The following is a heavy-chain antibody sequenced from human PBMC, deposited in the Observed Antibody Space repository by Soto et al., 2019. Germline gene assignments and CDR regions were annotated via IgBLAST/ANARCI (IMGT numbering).Heavy chain of an antibody. J-gene: IGHJ3*02. D-gene: IGHD6-19*01. CDR1: GGTFSSYA. CDR3: ARVGLRAVAGPADAFDI. Sequence: GASVKVSCKASGGTFSSYAISWVRQAPGQGLEWMGGIIPIFGTANYAQKFQGRVTITADESTSTAYMELSSLRSEDTAVYYCARVGLRAVAGPADAFDIWGQGTMVTVSS. V-gene: IGHV1-69*13. CDR2: IIPIFGTA.